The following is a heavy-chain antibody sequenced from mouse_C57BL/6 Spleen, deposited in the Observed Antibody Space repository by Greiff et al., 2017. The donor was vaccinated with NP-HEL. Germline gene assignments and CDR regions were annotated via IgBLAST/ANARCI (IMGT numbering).Heavy chain of an antibody. Sequence: QVHVKQPGAELVKPGASVKMSCKASGYTFTSYWITWVKQRPGQGLEWIGDIYPGSGSTNYNEKFKSKATLTVDTSSSTAYMQLSSLTSEDSAVYYCAREGYDYDGYYFDYWGQGTTLTVSS. CDR3: AREGYDYDGYYFDY. D-gene: IGHD2-4*01. CDR2: IYPGSGST. J-gene: IGHJ2*01. V-gene: IGHV1-55*01. CDR1: GYTFTSYW.